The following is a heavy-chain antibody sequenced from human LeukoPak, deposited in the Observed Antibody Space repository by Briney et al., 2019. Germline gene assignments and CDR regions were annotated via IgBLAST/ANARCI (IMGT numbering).Heavy chain of an antibody. CDR2: INPNSGGT. D-gene: IGHD3-10*01. J-gene: IGHJ3*02. V-gene: IGHV1-2*02. CDR3: ARDRVWFGEEGDAFDI. CDR1: GYTFTGYY. Sequence: ASVKVSFKASGYTFTGYYMHWVRQAPGQGPEWMGWINPNSGGTNYAQKFQGRVTMTRDTSISTAYMELSRLRSDDTAVYYCARDRVWFGEEGDAFDIWGQGTMVTVSS.